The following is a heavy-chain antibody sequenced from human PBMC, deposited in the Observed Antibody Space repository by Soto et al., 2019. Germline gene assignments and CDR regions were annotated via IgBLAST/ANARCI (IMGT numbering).Heavy chain of an antibody. J-gene: IGHJ4*02. CDR2: IYYSGST. V-gene: IGHV4-31*03. CDR1: GGSISSGGYY. Sequence: QVQLQESGPGLVKPSQTLSLTCTVSGGSISSGGYYWSWIRQHPGKGLEWIGYIYYSGSTYYNPSLTSRVTISVDTSKDQFSLKLSSVAAADTAVYYCARDGGYRGYDYDEWGQGTLVTVSS. CDR3: ARDGGYRGYDYDE. D-gene: IGHD5-12*01.